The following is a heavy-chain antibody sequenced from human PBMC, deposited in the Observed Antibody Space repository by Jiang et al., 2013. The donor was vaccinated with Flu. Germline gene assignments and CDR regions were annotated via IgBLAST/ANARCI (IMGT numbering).Heavy chain of an antibody. J-gene: IGHJ5*02. CDR1: GYSFTSYW. D-gene: IGHD6-13*01. Sequence: GAEVKKPGESLRISCKGSGYSFTSYWISWVRQMPGKGLEWMGRIDPSDSYTNYSPSFQGHVTISADKSISTAYLQWSSLKASDTAMYYCARVPSAAAGDHNWFDPWGQGTLVTVSS. CDR2: IDPSDSYT. CDR3: ARVPSAAAGDHNWFDP. V-gene: IGHV5-10-1*01.